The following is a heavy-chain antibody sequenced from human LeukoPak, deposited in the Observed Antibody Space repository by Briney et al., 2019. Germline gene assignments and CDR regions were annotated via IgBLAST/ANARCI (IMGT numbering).Heavy chain of an antibody. CDR1: GGSISSYY. D-gene: IGHD6-19*01. V-gene: IGHV4-59*08. J-gene: IGHJ5*02. CDR2: IYCSGST. CDR3: ARVAVAATDQWFDP. Sequence: SEALSLTCTVSGGSISSYYWSWIRQPPGKGLEWIGYIYCSGSTNYNPSLKSRVTLSVDTSKNQVSLKVSSVTAADTAVYYCARVAVAATDQWFDPWGQGTLVTGSS.